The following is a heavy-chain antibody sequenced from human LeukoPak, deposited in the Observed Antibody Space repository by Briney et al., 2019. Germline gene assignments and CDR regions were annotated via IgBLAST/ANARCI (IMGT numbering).Heavy chain of an antibody. J-gene: IGHJ4*02. Sequence: GRSLRLSCAASGFTFSSYAMHWVRQAPGKGLEWVAVISYDGSNKYYADSVKGRFTISRDNSKNTLYLQMNSLRAEDTAVYYCARDALPGELVPEPYFDYWGQGTLVTVPS. CDR2: ISYDGSNK. D-gene: IGHD6-13*01. CDR1: GFTFSSYA. CDR3: ARDALPGELVPEPYFDY. V-gene: IGHV3-30*04.